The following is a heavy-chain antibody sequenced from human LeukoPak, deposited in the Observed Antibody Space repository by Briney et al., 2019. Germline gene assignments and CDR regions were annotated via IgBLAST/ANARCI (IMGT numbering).Heavy chain of an antibody. CDR1: GGSISSYY. CDR2: IYTSGST. J-gene: IGHJ5*02. Sequence: NPSETLSLTCTVSGGSISSYYWSWIRQPAGKGLEWIGRIYTSGSTNYNPSLKSRVTMSVDTSKNQFSLKLSSVTAADTAVYYCASTDSSSWYRDWFDPWGQGTLVTVSS. CDR3: ASTDSSSWYRDWFDP. V-gene: IGHV4-4*07. D-gene: IGHD6-13*01.